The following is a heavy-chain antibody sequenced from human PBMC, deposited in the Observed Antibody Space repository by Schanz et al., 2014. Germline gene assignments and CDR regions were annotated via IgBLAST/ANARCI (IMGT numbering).Heavy chain of an antibody. D-gene: IGHD1-26*01. CDR3: VKDLQRELLRDDHYYGMDV. J-gene: IGHJ6*02. Sequence: EVQLVESGGGLLQPGGSLRLSCAASGFTFGTFWMSWVRQAPGKGLEWVANINQDGSDKSYVDSVKGRFTISRDNAKNSLYLQMNSLRAEDTAVYYCVKDLQRELLRDDHYYGMDVWGQGTTVTVSS. V-gene: IGHV3-7*01. CDR1: GFTFGTFW. CDR2: INQDGSDK.